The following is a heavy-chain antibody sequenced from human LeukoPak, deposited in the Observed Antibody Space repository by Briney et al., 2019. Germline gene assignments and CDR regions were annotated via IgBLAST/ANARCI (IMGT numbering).Heavy chain of an antibody. CDR2: IYHSGST. CDR3: ARDCSSTSCYDAFDI. CDR1: GGSISSSNW. Sequence: PSETLSLTCAVSGGSISSSNWWSWVRQPRGRGLEWIGEIYHSGSTNYNPSLKSRVTISVDKSKNQFSLKLSSVTAADTAVYYCARDCSSTSCYDAFDIWGQGTMVTVSS. J-gene: IGHJ3*02. V-gene: IGHV4-4*02. D-gene: IGHD2-2*01.